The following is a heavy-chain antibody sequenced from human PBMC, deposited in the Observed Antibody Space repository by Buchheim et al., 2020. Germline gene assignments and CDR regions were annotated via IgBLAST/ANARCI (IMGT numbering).Heavy chain of an antibody. J-gene: IGHJ4*02. CDR3: ARDVVGATNKGGYFDY. V-gene: IGHV3-11*01. Sequence: QVQLVESGGGLVKPGGSLRLSCAASGFTFSDHYMSWIRQAPGRGLEWVAYISGSGSSTYHTDSVKGRFTISRDNARNSLYLQMNSLRTEDTAEYYCARDVVGATNKGGYFDYWGQGTL. D-gene: IGHD1-26*01. CDR2: ISGSGSST. CDR1: GFTFSDHY.